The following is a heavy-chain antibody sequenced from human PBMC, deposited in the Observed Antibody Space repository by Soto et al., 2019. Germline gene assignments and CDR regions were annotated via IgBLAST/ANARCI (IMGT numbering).Heavy chain of an antibody. V-gene: IGHV1-45*02. CDR1: GYTFTYRY. J-gene: IGHJ5*02. CDR2: ITPFNGNT. CDR3: ASGYSSRQNWFDP. Sequence: WASVKVSCKASGYTFTYRYLHWVRQAPGQALEWMGWITPFNGNTNYAQKFQDRVTITRDRSMSTAYMELSSLRSEDTAMYYCASGYSSRQNWFDPWGQGTLVTVSS. D-gene: IGHD4-4*01.